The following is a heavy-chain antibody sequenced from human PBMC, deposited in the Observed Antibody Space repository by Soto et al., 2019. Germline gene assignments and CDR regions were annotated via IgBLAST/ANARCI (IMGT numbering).Heavy chain of an antibody. Sequence: GSLRLSCAASGFTFSSYGMHWVRQAPGKGLEWVAVISYDGSNKYYADSVKGRFTISRDNSKNTLYLQMNSLRAEDTAVYYCAMLRYFDWLFPSYYYGMDVWGQGTTVTVSS. CDR2: ISYDGSNK. CDR1: GFTFSSYG. D-gene: IGHD3-9*01. V-gene: IGHV3-30*03. J-gene: IGHJ6*02. CDR3: AMLRYFDWLFPSYYYGMDV.